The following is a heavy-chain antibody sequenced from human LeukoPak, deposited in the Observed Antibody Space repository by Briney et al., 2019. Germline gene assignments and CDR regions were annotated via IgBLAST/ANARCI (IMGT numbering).Heavy chain of an antibody. Sequence: PSETLSLTCTVSGGSVSSGSYYWSWIRQPPGKGLEWIGYIYYSGSTNYNPSLKSRVTISVDTSKNQFSLELSSVTAADTAVYYCARGHYSSGWTGFGYWGQGTLVTVSS. CDR2: IYYSGST. D-gene: IGHD6-19*01. V-gene: IGHV4-61*01. CDR1: GGSVSSGSYY. CDR3: ARGHYSSGWTGFGY. J-gene: IGHJ4*02.